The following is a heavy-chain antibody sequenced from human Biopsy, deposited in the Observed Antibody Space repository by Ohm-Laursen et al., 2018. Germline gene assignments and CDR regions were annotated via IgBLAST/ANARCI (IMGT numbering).Heavy chain of an antibody. V-gene: IGHV1-69*06. J-gene: IGHJ4*02. CDR3: ATLTEDYGASPDS. CDR1: VGSFSDYG. CDR2: VIPISNTA. D-gene: IGHD4-17*01. Sequence: SAKASCKASVGSFSDYGPSWVRHAPGRGLEWMLRVIPISNTANTAQNFQDRFTITADRSTNTAYMELNSLRSEDTAVYFCATLTEDYGASPDSWGQGTLVVVSS.